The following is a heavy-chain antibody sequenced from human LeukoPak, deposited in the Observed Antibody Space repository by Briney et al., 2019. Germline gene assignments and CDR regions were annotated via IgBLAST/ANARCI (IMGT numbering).Heavy chain of an antibody. CDR2: ISGSGGST. Sequence: PGGSLRLSCAASGFTFSSYAMSWVRQAPGKGLEWVSAISGSGGSTYYADSVKGRFTISRDNSKNTLYLQMNTLIADDTAVYYCARRGSGWYYFDYWGQGTLVTVSS. D-gene: IGHD6-19*01. V-gene: IGHV3-23*01. J-gene: IGHJ4*02. CDR1: GFTFSSYA. CDR3: ARRGSGWYYFDY.